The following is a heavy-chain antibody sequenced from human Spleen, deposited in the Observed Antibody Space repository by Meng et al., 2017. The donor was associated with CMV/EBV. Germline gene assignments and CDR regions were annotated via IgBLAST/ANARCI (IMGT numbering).Heavy chain of an antibody. V-gene: IGHV1-18*01. CDR1: NNYG. CDR3: ARGAVLADIVPLPAAAELDY. Sequence: NNYGVSSVRQAPGRGLEWMGWISAYNGNTNYAEKFQGRVTMTTDTSTGTIYMELRSLRSGDTAVYYCARGAVLADIVPLPAAAELDYWGQGTLVTVSS. J-gene: IGHJ4*02. CDR2: ISAYNGNT. D-gene: IGHD2-2*01.